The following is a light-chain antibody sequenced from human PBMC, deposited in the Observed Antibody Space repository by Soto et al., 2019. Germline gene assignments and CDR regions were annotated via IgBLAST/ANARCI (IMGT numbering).Light chain of an antibody. CDR2: RNN. Sequence: QSVLTQPHSASGTPGQRVTISCSGTSSNIGSNYVYWYQQLPGTAPKLLIYRNNQRPSGVPDRFSGSKSGTSASLAISGLQSEDEADYYCAAWDDSLNGPGVFGGGTKLTVL. CDR3: AAWDDSLNGPGV. V-gene: IGLV1-47*01. CDR1: SSNIGSNY. J-gene: IGLJ2*01.